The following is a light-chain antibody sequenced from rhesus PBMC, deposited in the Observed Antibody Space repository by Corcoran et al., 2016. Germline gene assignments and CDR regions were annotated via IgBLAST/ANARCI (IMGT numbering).Light chain of an antibody. CDR3: QHNYGTPCS. CDR1: ENVNNH. Sequence: DIQMTQSPSSLSASVGDRVTTTCRISENVNNHSNWYQQKPGKAPKLLIYKASTLQSGVPSRFSGSGSGTDYTFAISSLQSEDVATYYCQHNYGTPCSFGQGTKVEIK. CDR2: KAS. V-gene: IGKV1-74*01. J-gene: IGKJ2*01.